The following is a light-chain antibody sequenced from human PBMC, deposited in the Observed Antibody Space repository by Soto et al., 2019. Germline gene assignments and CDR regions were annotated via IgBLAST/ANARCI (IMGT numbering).Light chain of an antibody. J-gene: IGKJ2*01. CDR3: QETFTTPYT. V-gene: IGKV1-39*01. Sequence: DIQMTQSPSSLSASVGDRVTITCRASQSISSYLNWYQQKPGKAPKLLIYAASSLQSGVPSRFSGSGSGTDFSLTISSLQAGDFATYFCQETFTTPYTFGQGTK. CDR1: QSISSY. CDR2: AAS.